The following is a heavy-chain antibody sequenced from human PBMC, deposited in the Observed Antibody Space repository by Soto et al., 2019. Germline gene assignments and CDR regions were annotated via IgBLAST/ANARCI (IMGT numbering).Heavy chain of an antibody. CDR2: IGTAGDT. V-gene: IGHV3-13*01. CDR3: VRGGLNYYHGRGYGYFDY. J-gene: IGHJ4*03. CDR1: GFNFSSYA. Sequence: EVQLVESGGGLVQPGGSLRLSCAASGFNFSSYAMNWVRQATGRSLEWVSAIGTAGDTYYAGSVNGRFTISRENAKNSLPVKMNSLRDDDTAVYYCVRGGLNYYHGRGYGYFDYWGQGALVTVSS. D-gene: IGHD3-22*01.